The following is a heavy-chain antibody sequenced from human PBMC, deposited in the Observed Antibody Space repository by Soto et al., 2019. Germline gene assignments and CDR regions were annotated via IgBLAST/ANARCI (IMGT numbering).Heavy chain of an antibody. CDR3: TRDRHAARPIPY. J-gene: IGHJ4*02. D-gene: IGHD6-25*01. CDR2: IRGSGANA. V-gene: IGHV3-23*01. Sequence: EVQLLESGGGLVQPGGSLRLSCAASGFTFDDFATSWVRQAPGKGLEWVSAIRGSGANAYYADSVKGRFTVSRDNSKNTLFLQMNSLRAEDTAVYYCTRDRHAARPIPYWGQGTLVTVSS. CDR1: GFTFDDFA.